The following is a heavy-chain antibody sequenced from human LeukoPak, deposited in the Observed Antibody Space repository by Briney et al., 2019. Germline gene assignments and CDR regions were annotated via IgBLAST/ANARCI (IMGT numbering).Heavy chain of an antibody. D-gene: IGHD2-2*01. CDR2: ISYDGSNK. CDR3: AKDKWYCSSTSCPYYYYYGMDV. Sequence: GRSLRLSCAASGFTFSSYGMDWVRQAPGKGLEWVAVISYDGSNKYYADSVKGRFTISRDNSKNTLYLQMNSLRAEDTAVYYCAKDKWYCSSTSCPYYYYYGMDVWGQGTTVTVSS. V-gene: IGHV3-30*18. J-gene: IGHJ6*02. CDR1: GFTFSSYG.